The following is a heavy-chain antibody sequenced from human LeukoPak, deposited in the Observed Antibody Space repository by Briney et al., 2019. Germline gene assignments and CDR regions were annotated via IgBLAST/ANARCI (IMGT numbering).Heavy chain of an antibody. J-gene: IGHJ6*03. V-gene: IGHV1-8*01. D-gene: IGHD1-7*01. CDR2: MNPYNGNT. CDR1: GYTFNSYD. Sequence: ASVKVSCKPSGYTFNSYDINWVRQATGQGLEWMGWMNPYNGNTDYAQKFQGRVTMTRNISISTAYMELRSLRSEDTAVYYCARLLKLKRRYYYMDVWGKGTTVTVSS. CDR3: ARLLKLKRRYYYMDV.